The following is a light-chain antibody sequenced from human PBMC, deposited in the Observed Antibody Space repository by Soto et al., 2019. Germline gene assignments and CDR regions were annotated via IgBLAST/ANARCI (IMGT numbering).Light chain of an antibody. V-gene: IGLV2-14*03. CDR1: SSDVGGYNY. CDR2: DVS. Sequence: QSALTQPASVSGSPGQSITISCTGTSSDVGGYNYVSWYQQHPGKAHKLMISDVSNRPSGVFYRFSGSKSGNTASLTISGLQTEDEADYYCSSYTTSSTYVFGTGTKVTVL. J-gene: IGLJ1*01. CDR3: SSYTTSSTYV.